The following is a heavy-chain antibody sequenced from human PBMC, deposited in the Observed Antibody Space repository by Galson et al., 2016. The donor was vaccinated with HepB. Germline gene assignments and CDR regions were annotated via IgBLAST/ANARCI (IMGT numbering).Heavy chain of an antibody. CDR1: GFSLRTNGEG. CDR3: ALSRYSHNYYDNSGYWYFDL. D-gene: IGHD3-22*01. J-gene: IGHJ6*02. V-gene: IGHV2-5*02. Sequence: PALVKPTQTLTLTCTFSGFSLRTNGEGVGWIRQPPGKALEWLALIFWDGDNRYTPSLKNRVTITKDTSKNQVVLTMTDMDPVDTATYYCALSRYSHNYYDNSGYWYFDLWGQGTTVTVSS. CDR2: IFWDGDN.